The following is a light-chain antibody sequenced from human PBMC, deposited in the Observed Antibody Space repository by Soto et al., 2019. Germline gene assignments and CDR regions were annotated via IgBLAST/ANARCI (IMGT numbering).Light chain of an antibody. J-gene: IGKJ1*01. CDR3: QHYKDYSWT. CDR1: QSIILW. V-gene: IGKV1-5*03. Sequence: DIHLTQSPSTLSASVGDRVTITCRASQSIILWVAWYQQKPGKAPNLLLYTTSSLEPGVPSRFSGSGSGTEFTLTISSLQPDDFATYYCQHYKDYSWTFGQGTKVEVK. CDR2: TTS.